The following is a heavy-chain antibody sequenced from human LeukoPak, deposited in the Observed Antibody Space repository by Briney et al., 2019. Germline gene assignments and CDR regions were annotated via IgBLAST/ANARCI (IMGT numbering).Heavy chain of an antibody. Sequence: GGSLRLSCAASGFTFSSYAMHWVRQAPGKGLEWVAVISYDGSNKYYADSVKGRFTISRDNSKNTLYLQMNGLRAEDTAVYYCARADRITMVRGVPGYWGQGTLVTVSS. D-gene: IGHD3-10*01. V-gene: IGHV3-30*04. J-gene: IGHJ4*02. CDR3: ARADRITMVRGVPGY. CDR1: GFTFSSYA. CDR2: ISYDGSNK.